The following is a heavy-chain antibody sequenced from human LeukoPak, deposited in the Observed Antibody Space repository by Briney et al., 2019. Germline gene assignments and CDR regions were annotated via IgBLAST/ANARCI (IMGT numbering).Heavy chain of an antibody. Sequence: SETLSLTCAVYGGSFSGYYWSWIRQPPGKGLEWIGYIHHSGSTSSNPSLKSRVTISIDTSKNQFSLNLNSVTAADTAIYYCARWPIHLGYCSGSLCHKWFDPWGQGTLVTVSS. CDR3: ARWPIHLGYCSGSLCHKWFDP. CDR2: IHHSGST. CDR1: GGSFSGYY. V-gene: IGHV4-59*08. D-gene: IGHD2-15*01. J-gene: IGHJ5*02.